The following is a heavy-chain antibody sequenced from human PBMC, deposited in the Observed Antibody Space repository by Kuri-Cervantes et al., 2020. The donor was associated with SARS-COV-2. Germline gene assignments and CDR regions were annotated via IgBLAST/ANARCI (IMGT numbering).Heavy chain of an antibody. V-gene: IGHV4-39*01. CDR3: ARHGWPRLY. Sequence: ESLKISCSVSGASIIVSSYYWGWVRQPPGKGLEWIGSIYYSGNTYYNPSLKSRVTISVDTSRNQFSLKVTSLTAADMAVYYCARHGWPRLYWGQGTLVTVSS. D-gene: IGHD5-24*01. J-gene: IGHJ4*02. CDR2: IYYSGNT. CDR1: GASIIVSSYY.